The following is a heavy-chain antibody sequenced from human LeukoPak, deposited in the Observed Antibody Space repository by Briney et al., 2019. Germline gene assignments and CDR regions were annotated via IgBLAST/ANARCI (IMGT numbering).Heavy chain of an antibody. CDR3: AKETTVTTELDWFDP. J-gene: IGHJ5*01. D-gene: IGHD4-17*01. CDR2: ISSSGSTI. V-gene: IGHV3-48*04. Sequence: PGGSLRLSCAASGFTFSSYWMNWVRQAPGKGLEWVSYISSSGSTIYYADSVKGRFTISRDNAKNSLYLQMNSLRVEDTAVYYCAKETTVTTELDWFDPWGQGTLVTVSS. CDR1: GFTFSSYW.